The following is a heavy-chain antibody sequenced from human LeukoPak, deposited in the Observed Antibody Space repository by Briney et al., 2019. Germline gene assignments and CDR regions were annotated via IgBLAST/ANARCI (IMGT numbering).Heavy chain of an antibody. CDR3: ARHSIAARGYYYCMDV. CDR2: IYYNGST. CDR1: GGSISSSSYY. Sequence: SATLSLTCTVSGGSISSSSYYWGWIRQPPGKGLEWIGNIYYNGSTNYNPSLKSRATISADTSKNQFSLKLSSVTAADTAVYYCARHSIAARGYYYCMDVWGKGTTVTVSS. D-gene: IGHD6-6*01. V-gene: IGHV4-39*01. J-gene: IGHJ6*03.